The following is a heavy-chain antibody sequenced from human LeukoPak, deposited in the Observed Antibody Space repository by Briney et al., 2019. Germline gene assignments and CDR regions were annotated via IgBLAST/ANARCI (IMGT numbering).Heavy chain of an antibody. J-gene: IGHJ4*02. CDR3: TRENRPFCPFAY. CDR1: GFTFSDFE. D-gene: IGHD2/OR15-2a*01. V-gene: IGHV4-4*02. Sequence: PGGSLRLSCAASGFTFSDFEMNWVRQAPGKGLEWIGEISHSGTTNYNPSLRSRVTMFLDRANNQFSLSLTSVTAADSAVYYCTRENRPFCPFAYWGQGVLVTVSS. CDR2: ISHSGTT.